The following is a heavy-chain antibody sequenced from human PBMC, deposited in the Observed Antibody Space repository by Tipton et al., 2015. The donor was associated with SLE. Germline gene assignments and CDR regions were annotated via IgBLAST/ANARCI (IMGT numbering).Heavy chain of an antibody. CDR2: IYYSGST. Sequence: LSLTCTVSGASISTYYWNWIRQPPGKGLEWIGYIYYSGSTNYNPSLKSRVTISIEASKNQFSLELSSVTAADTAVYYCASNNCSCGYFRRWGQGTLGTVSS. V-gene: IGHV4-59*01. CDR3: ASNNCSCGYFRR. D-gene: IGHD1-20*01. J-gene: IGHJ1*01. CDR1: GASISTYY.